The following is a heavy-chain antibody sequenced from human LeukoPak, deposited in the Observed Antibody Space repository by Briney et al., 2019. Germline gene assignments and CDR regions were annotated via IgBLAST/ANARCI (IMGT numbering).Heavy chain of an antibody. J-gene: IGHJ4*02. Sequence: GGSLRLSCAAYGFAFSDYSMNWIRQAPGKGLEWVSSITTSSRSYTNYAVSVKGRFTISRDNARNSLYLQMNSLRAEDTAVYYCARDHWYGSDYWGQGTLVTVSS. D-gene: IGHD3-10*01. V-gene: IGHV3-11*05. CDR1: GFAFSDYS. CDR3: ARDHWYGSDY. CDR2: ITTSSRSYT.